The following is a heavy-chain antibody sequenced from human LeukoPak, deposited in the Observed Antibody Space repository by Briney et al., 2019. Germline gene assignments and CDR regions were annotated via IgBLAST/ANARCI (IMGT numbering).Heavy chain of an antibody. D-gene: IGHD6-13*01. CDR1: GFTFSNYG. J-gene: IGHJ4*02. Sequence: GGSLRLSCAASGFTFSNYGMHWVRQAPGKGLEWVAVIWYDGTNTYYGDSVKGRFTISRDNSKNTLYLQMSSPRAEDTAVYYCVKAPGIAAAGTEGGGIDFWGQGTLVTVSS. V-gene: IGHV3-30*02. CDR3: VKAPGIAAAGTEGGGIDF. CDR2: IWYDGTNT.